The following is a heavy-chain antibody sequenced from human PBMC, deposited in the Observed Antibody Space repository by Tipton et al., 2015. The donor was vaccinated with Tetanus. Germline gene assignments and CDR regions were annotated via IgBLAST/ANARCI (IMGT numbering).Heavy chain of an antibody. Sequence: PSLTCTVSGGSISSSSYYWGWIRQPPGKGLEWIGSIYYSGSTYYNPSLKSRVTISVDTSKNQFSLKLSSVTAADTAVYYCASPYGDYVWYFDLWGRGTLVTVSS. D-gene: IGHD4-17*01. CDR1: GGSISSSSYY. CDR2: IYYSGST. V-gene: IGHV4-39*01. J-gene: IGHJ2*01. CDR3: ASPYGDYVWYFDL.